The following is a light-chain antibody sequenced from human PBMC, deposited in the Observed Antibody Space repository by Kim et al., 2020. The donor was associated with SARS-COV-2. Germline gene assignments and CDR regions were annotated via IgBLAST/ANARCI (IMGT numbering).Light chain of an antibody. Sequence: VSPGQTAIISFSGDQLGHKFVSWFQQKPGQSPVLVIHEDNKRPSGIPERFSGSNSGNTATLTISGTQAMDEADYYCQAWDSSTAAFGGGTKVTVL. CDR1: QLGHKF. J-gene: IGLJ2*01. V-gene: IGLV3-1*01. CDR3: QAWDSSTAA. CDR2: EDN.